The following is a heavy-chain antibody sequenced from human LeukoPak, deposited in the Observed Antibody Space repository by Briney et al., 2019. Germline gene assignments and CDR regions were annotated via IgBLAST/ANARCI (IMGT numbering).Heavy chain of an antibody. D-gene: IGHD6-19*01. Sequence: SETLSLTCAVYGGSFSGYYWSWIRQPPGKGLEWIGEINHSGSTNYNPSLTSRVTISVDTSKNQFSLKLSSVTAADTAVYYCARPAVAAYNWFDPWGQGTLVTVSS. CDR2: INHSGST. J-gene: IGHJ5*02. CDR3: ARPAVAAYNWFDP. V-gene: IGHV4-34*01. CDR1: GGSFSGYY.